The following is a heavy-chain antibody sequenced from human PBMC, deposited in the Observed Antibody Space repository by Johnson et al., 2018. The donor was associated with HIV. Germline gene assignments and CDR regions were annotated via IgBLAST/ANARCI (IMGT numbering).Heavy chain of an antibody. Sequence: QVQLVESGGGLVTPGGSLRLSCVASGFTFSRYAVHWFRQAPGKGLEWVAIITHDGTKKYYGDSVQGRFTISRDNAKNSLYLQMNSLRAEDTAVYYCARANGDTIFGVVIREGAFAIWGQGTMVTVSS. CDR2: ITHDGTKK. J-gene: IGHJ3*02. CDR1: GFTFSRYA. CDR3: ARANGDTIFGVVIREGAFAI. D-gene: IGHD3-3*01. V-gene: IGHV3-30*04.